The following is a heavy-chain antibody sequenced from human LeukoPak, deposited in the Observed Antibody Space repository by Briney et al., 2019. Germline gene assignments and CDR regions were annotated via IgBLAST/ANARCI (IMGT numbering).Heavy chain of an antibody. CDR2: IYYSGST. Sequence: KASETLFLTCTVSGGSISSSSYYWGWIRQPPGKGLEWIGSIYYSGSTYYNPSLKSRVTISVDTSKNQFSLKLSSVTAADTAVYYCARVDYYDSSGYPFDYWGQGTLVTVSS. V-gene: IGHV4-39*01. CDR1: GGSISSSSYY. D-gene: IGHD3-22*01. CDR3: ARVDYYDSSGYPFDY. J-gene: IGHJ4*02.